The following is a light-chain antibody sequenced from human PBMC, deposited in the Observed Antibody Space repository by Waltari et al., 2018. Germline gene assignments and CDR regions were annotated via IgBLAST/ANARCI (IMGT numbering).Light chain of an antibody. CDR3: QQFSSYRTGFT. V-gene: IGKV1-13*02. J-gene: IGKJ3*01. CDR1: QGISSA. CDR2: DAS. Sequence: AIQLTQSPSSLAASVGDRVTITCRASQGISSAVAWYQQKPGKVPNLLIYDASRLERGVPSRFSGSTSGTDFTLTISSLQPEDFATYYCQQFSSYRTGFTFGPGTTVDMK.